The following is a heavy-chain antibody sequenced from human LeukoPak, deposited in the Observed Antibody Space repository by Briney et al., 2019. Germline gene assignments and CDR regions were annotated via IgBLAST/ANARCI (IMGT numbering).Heavy chain of an antibody. CDR2: IYTSGTT. CDR3: ARDGPLAYCGGDCYSFDP. J-gene: IGHJ5*02. CDR1: GVSISNNY. D-gene: IGHD2-21*01. V-gene: IGHV4-4*07. Sequence: PSETLSLTCTVSGVSISNNYWGWIRQPAGKGLEWIGRIYTSGTTYYNPSLKSRVTMSLDTSKNQFSLKMNSVIAADTAVYYCARDGPLAYCGGDCYSFDPWGQGTLVTVSS.